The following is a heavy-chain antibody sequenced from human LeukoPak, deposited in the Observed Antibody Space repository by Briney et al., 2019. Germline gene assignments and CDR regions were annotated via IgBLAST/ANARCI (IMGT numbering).Heavy chain of an antibody. V-gene: IGHV1-2*02. CDR1: GYTFTGYY. Sequence: ASVKVSCKASGYTFTGYYMHWLRQAPGQGLEWMGWINPNTGGTNYAQKFQGRVTMTRDTTISTAYMELSRLTSDDTAVYYCASYPRYSSTPPFDFWGQGTQVTVSS. CDR2: INPNTGGT. J-gene: IGHJ4*02. D-gene: IGHD6-19*01. CDR3: ASYPRYSSTPPFDF.